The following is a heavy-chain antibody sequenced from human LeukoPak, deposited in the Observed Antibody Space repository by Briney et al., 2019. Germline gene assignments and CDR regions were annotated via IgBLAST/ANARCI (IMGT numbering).Heavy chain of an antibody. D-gene: IGHD6-13*01. CDR2: IYYSGST. Sequence: KPSETLSLTCTVSGGSISSYYWSWIRQPPGKGLEWIGYIYYSGSTNYNPSLKSRVTISVDTSKNQFSLKLSSVTAADTAVYYCARGRAIAAAGRYYYYYYMDVWGKGTTVTVSS. V-gene: IGHV4-59*01. CDR1: GGSISSYY. J-gene: IGHJ6*03. CDR3: ARGRAIAAAGRYYYYYYMDV.